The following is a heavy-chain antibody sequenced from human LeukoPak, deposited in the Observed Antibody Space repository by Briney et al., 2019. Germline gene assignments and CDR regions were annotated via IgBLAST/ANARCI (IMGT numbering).Heavy chain of an antibody. J-gene: IGHJ6*03. D-gene: IGHD2-15*01. CDR1: GFTFDDYG. CDR3: ARVKERYCSGGSCVNTYYYYMDV. Sequence: GGSLRLSCAASGFTFDDYGMSWVRQAPGKGLEWVSGINWNGGSTGYADSVKGRFTISRDNAKNSLYLQMNSLRAEDTALYYCARVKERYCSGGSCVNTYYYYMDVWGKGTTDTVSS. V-gene: IGHV3-20*04. CDR2: INWNGGST.